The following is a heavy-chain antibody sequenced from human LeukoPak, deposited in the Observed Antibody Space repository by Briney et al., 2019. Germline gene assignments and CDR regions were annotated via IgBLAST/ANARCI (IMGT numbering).Heavy chain of an antibody. CDR2: IYTSGST. V-gene: IGHV4-61*02. CDR1: GGSISSSSYY. J-gene: IGHJ4*02. D-gene: IGHD2-15*01. Sequence: SETLSLTCTVSGGSISSSSYYWGWIRQPAGKGLEWIGRIYTSGSTNYNPSLKSRVTISVDTSKNQFSLKLSSVTAADTAVYYCARLGILYFDYWGQGTLVTVSS. CDR3: ARLGILYFDY.